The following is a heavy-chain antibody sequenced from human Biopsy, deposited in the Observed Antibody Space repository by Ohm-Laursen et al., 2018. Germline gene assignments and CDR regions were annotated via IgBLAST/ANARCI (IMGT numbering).Heavy chain of an antibody. CDR3: ARPSGGVSTIGFDP. V-gene: IGHV1-2*05. D-gene: IGHD5/OR15-5a*01. Sequence: ASVTASCNASGYDFLDFHIHWVRQVPGQGLEWIGHINPHTGVTKYAQKFLDRITMTGDTSISTAYMDLIRLTSADTGIYYCARPSGGVSTIGFDPWGQGTLVIVSS. J-gene: IGHJ5*02. CDR2: INPHTGVT. CDR1: GYDFLDFH.